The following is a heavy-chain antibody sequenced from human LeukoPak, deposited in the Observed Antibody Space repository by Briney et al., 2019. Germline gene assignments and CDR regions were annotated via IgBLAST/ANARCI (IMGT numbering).Heavy chain of an antibody. CDR1: GDSISSGDYY. Sequence: SETLSLTCTVSGDSISSGDYYWSWIRQPAGKGLEWIGRISSSGSTNYNPSLKSRVTISVDTSKNQFSLKLSSVTAADTAVYYCARGAFGDYYDSSGLYNWFDPWGQGTLVTVSS. CDR2: ISSSGST. V-gene: IGHV4-61*02. CDR3: ARGAFGDYYDSSGLYNWFDP. J-gene: IGHJ5*02. D-gene: IGHD3-22*01.